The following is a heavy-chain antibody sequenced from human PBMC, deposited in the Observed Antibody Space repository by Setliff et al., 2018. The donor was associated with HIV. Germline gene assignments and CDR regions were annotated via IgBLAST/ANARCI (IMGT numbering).Heavy chain of an antibody. CDR1: GGTFSSYS. CDR3: ARDEVSNWFDP. Sequence: SVKVSCKASGGTFSSYSFSWVRQAPGQGLEWMGRIIPILGIANYAQKFQGRVTITADKSTSTVYMELSSLRSEDTAVYYCARDEVSNWFDPWGRGTLVTVSS. V-gene: IGHV1-69*04. J-gene: IGHJ5*02. CDR2: IIPILGIA.